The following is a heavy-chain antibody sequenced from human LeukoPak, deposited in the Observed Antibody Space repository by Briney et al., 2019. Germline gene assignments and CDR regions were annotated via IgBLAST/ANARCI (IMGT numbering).Heavy chain of an antibody. CDR3: TRDDLSYYYDSSGYYYSHDAFDI. J-gene: IGHJ3*02. D-gene: IGHD3-22*01. V-gene: IGHV3-49*04. CDR1: GFTFGDYA. CDR2: VRSKPYGGTT. Sequence: GGSLRLSCRASGFTFGDYAMSWVRQAPGKGLEWVSFVRSKPYGGTTEYAASVKGRFTISRDDSKSIAYLQMNSLKTEDTAVYYCTRDDLSYYYDSSGYYYSHDAFDIWGQGTVVTVSS.